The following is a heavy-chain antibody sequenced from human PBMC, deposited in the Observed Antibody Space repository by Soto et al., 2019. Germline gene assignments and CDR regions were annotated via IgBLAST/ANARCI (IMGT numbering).Heavy chain of an antibody. V-gene: IGHV3-53*01. CDR3: ARGGGLAVRHHYSYDGMDV. Sequence: EVQLVESGGGLIQPGGSLRLSCVASVFSVSNNYMSWVRQAPGKGLEWVSVIYSDGSTYYADSVKGRFTISRDNSRNTVYLHTNSLRAEDTAVYYCARGGGLAVRHHYSYDGMDVWGQGTTITVSS. CDR2: IYSDGST. CDR1: VFSVSNNY. D-gene: IGHD6-6*01. J-gene: IGHJ6*02.